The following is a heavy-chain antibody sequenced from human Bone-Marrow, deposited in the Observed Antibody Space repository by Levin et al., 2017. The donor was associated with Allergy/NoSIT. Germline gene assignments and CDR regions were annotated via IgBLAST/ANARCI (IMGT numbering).Heavy chain of an antibody. CDR3: ARQKISYFDA. Sequence: GESLKISCKGSGYRFTSNWIAWVRQMPGKGLEWMGIIHPGDSETTYSPSFQGQVTISVDKSINTAYLQWSRLKASDTGMYDCARQKISYFDAWGQGTLVTVSS. CDR1: GYRFTSNW. J-gene: IGHJ4*02. V-gene: IGHV5-51*01. CDR2: IHPGDSET.